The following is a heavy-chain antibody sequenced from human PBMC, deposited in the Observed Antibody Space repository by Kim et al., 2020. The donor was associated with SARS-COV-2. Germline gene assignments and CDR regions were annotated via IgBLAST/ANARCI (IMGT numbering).Heavy chain of an antibody. CDR1: GFTFDDYA. CDR2: ISWNSGSI. D-gene: IGHD3-10*01. V-gene: IGHV3-9*01. Sequence: GGSLRLSCAASGFTFDDYAMHWVRQAPGKGLEWVSGISWNSGSIGYADSVKGRFTISRDNAKNSLYLQMNSLRAEDTALYYCAKSMVRGVIISSPSGIFDYWGQGTLVTVSS. J-gene: IGHJ4*02. CDR3: AKSMVRGVIISSPSGIFDY.